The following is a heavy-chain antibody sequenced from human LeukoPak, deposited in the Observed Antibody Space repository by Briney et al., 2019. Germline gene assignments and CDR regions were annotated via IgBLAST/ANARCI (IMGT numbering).Heavy chain of an antibody. CDR1: GGCISSYY. Sequence: PSETLSLTCTVSGGCISSYYWSWIRQPPGKGLEWIGYIYYSGSTNYNPSLKSRVTISVDTSKNQFSLKLSSVTAADTAVYYCARVTSGLQWYSSGWYDYWGQGTLVTVSS. J-gene: IGHJ4*02. V-gene: IGHV4-59*01. D-gene: IGHD6-19*01. CDR3: ARVTSGLQWYSSGWYDY. CDR2: IYYSGST.